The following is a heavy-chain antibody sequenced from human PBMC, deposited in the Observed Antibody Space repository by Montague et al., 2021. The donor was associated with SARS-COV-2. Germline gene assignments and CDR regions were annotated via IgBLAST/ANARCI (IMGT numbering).Heavy chain of an antibody. J-gene: IGHJ6*03. D-gene: IGHD1-26*01. CDR3: ARRYSGTWECFFHYMDV. Sequence: SETLSLTCIVTGGSISGSAYYWGWIRQPPGKGLEWIGSISDFGSATYNASLQSRLTISVDTSKNQFSLKVNFVTAADTAVYYCARRYSGTWECFFHYMDVWGRGAPVTVSS. V-gene: IGHV4-39*01. CDR1: GGSISGSAYY. CDR2: ISDFGSA.